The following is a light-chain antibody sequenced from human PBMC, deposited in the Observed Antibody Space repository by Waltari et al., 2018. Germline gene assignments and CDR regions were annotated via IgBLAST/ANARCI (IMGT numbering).Light chain of an antibody. Sequence: QSALTQPPSASGSPGQAVTIPCTGTSSDVGFYNYVSWYQHHPAKAPKVMIYEVSKRPSGVPARFSGAKSGNTASRTISGLQAEDGADYYCSSYTLSDNLVFGGGTKLTVL. J-gene: IGLJ3*02. CDR3: SSYTLSDNLV. CDR2: EVS. CDR1: SSDVGFYNY. V-gene: IGLV2-8*01.